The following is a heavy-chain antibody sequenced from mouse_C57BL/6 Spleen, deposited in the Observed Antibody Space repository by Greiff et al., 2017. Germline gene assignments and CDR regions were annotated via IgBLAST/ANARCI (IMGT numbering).Heavy chain of an antibody. V-gene: IGHV10-1*01. Sequence: EVQVVESGGGLVQPKGSLKLSCAASGFSFNTYAMNWVRQAPGKGLEWVARIRSKSNNYATYYADSVKDRFTISRDDSESMLYLQMNNLKTEDTAMYYCVRHYGSSGDYAMDYWGQGTSVTVSS. CDR2: IRSKSNNYAT. CDR1: GFSFNTYA. CDR3: VRHYGSSGDYAMDY. J-gene: IGHJ4*01. D-gene: IGHD1-1*01.